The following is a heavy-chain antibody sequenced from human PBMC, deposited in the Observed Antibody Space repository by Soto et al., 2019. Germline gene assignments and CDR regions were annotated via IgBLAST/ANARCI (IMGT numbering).Heavy chain of an antibody. J-gene: IGHJ4*02. D-gene: IGHD3-10*01. Sequence: PGGSLRLSCAASGFTFSSYGMHWVRQAPGKGPEWVAVILHDGSTNDYADSVKGRFTISRDNAKNTLYLQMNSLRTEDTAVYYCARGTESYITSARRPLFDYWGQGTLVTVSS. V-gene: IGHV3-30*03. CDR2: ILHDGSTN. CDR3: ARGTESYITSARRPLFDY. CDR1: GFTFSSYG.